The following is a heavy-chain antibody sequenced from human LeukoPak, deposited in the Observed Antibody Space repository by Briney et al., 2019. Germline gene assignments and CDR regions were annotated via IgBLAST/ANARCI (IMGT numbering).Heavy chain of an antibody. CDR1: GGSISSSSYY. Sequence: PSETLSLTCTVSGGSISSSSYYWSWIRQPPGKGLEWIGEINHSGSTNYNPSLKSRVTISVDTSKNQFSLKLSSVTAADTAVYYCARGFSIVHVPRFDRPNTYYYGSGAIDYWGQGTLVTVSS. J-gene: IGHJ4*02. CDR2: INHSGST. V-gene: IGHV4-39*07. CDR3: ARGFSIVHVPRFDRPNTYYYGSGAIDY. D-gene: IGHD3-10*01.